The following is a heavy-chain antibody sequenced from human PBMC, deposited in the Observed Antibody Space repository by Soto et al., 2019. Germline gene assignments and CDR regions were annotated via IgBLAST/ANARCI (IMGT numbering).Heavy chain of an antibody. D-gene: IGHD6-19*01. V-gene: IGHV3-23*01. Sequence: PGRSLRLSCAASGFTFSSYAMSWVRQAPGKGLEWVSAISGSGGSTYYADSVKGRFTISRDNSKNTLYLQMNSLRAEDTAVYYCARVGSSGCYADAHYWGQGTLVTVSS. CDR2: ISGSGGST. CDR3: ARVGSSGCYADAHY. CDR1: GFTFSSYA. J-gene: IGHJ4*02.